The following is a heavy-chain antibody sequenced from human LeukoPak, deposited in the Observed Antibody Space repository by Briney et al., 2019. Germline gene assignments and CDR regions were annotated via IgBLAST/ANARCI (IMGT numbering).Heavy chain of an antibody. V-gene: IGHV3-21*01. CDR2: ISSSSSYI. J-gene: IGHJ5*02. CDR1: GFTFSSYS. Sequence: TGGSLRLSCGASGFTFSSYSMNWVRQAPGKGLEWVSSISSSSSYIYYADSVKGRFTISRDNAKNSLYLQMNSLRAEDTAVYYCAIFGVVISGVRLDPWGQGTLVTDSS. CDR3: AIFGVVISGVRLDP. D-gene: IGHD3-3*01.